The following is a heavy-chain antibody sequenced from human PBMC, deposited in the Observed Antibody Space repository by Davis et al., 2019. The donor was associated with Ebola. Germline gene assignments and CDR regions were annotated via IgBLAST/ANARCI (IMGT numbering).Heavy chain of an antibody. J-gene: IGHJ3*02. CDR3: ASLRRTITGMDDAFDI. V-gene: IGHV5-51*01. D-gene: IGHD2-8*02. CDR1: GNSFASHW. Sequence: GESLKISCQDSGNSFASHWIGWVRQMPGKGLEWMGIIYTGDSDTRYSPSFRGQVTMSADKSTKTAFLVWTGLKASDTAMYYCASLRRTITGMDDAFDIWGQGTMVTVSS. CDR2: IYTGDSDT.